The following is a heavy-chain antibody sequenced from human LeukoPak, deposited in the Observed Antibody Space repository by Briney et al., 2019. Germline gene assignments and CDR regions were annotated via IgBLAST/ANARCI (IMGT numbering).Heavy chain of an antibody. V-gene: IGHV3-15*01. CDR3: TTVALRYFDSSDAFDI. J-gene: IGHJ3*02. Sequence: GGSLRLSCAASGFTFSNAWMSWIRQAPGKGLEWVGRIKSKTDGGTTDYAAPVKGRFTISRDDSKNTLYLQMNSLKTEDTAVYYCTTVALRYFDSSDAFDIWGQGTMVTVSS. CDR2: IKSKTDGGTT. D-gene: IGHD3-9*01. CDR1: GFTFSNAW.